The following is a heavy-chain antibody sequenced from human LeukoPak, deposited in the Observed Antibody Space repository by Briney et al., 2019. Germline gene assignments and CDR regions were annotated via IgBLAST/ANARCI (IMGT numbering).Heavy chain of an antibody. Sequence: SETLSLTCTVSGGSLSGGDYYWSWIRQPPGKGLEWIGYIYYSGSTDYSPSLRSQVTISVDTSKNQFSLKLSSVTAADTAVYYCARDDILTGYWDWGQGTLVTVSS. CDR1: GGSLSGGDYY. CDR2: IYYSGST. CDR3: ARDDILTGYWD. J-gene: IGHJ4*02. D-gene: IGHD3-9*01. V-gene: IGHV4-30-4*01.